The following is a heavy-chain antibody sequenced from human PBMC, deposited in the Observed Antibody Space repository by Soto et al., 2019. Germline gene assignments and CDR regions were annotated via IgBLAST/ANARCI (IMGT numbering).Heavy chain of an antibody. CDR3: ASLSLGYFDY. Sequence: PSETLSVTCAVYGGSFSGYYWSWIRQPPGKGLEWIGEINHSGSTNYNPSLKSRVTISVDTSKNQFSLKLSSVTAADTAVYYCASLSLGYFDYWGQGTLVTVSS. CDR2: INHSGST. J-gene: IGHJ4*02. V-gene: IGHV4-34*01. CDR1: GGSFSGYY. D-gene: IGHD1-26*01.